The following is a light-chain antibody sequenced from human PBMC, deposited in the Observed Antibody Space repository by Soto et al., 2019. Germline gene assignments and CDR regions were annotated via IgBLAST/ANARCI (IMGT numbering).Light chain of an antibody. CDR2: EVS. CDR3: SSYSSSTTDVL. J-gene: IGLJ2*01. CDR1: SSDIGTYKY. V-gene: IGLV2-14*01. Sequence: QSALTQPASVSGSLGQSINISCTGTSSDIGTYKYVSWYQQHPGKAPKLMIYEVSDRPSGVSDRFSGSKSGNTASLTISGLQAEDEADYYCSSYSSSTTDVLFGGGTKLTVL.